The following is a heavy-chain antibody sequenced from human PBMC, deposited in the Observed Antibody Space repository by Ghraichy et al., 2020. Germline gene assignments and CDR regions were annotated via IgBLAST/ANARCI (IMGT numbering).Heavy chain of an antibody. V-gene: IGHV3-21*01. CDR1: GFTFSIYS. CDR3: ARDWRNGDLDF. J-gene: IGHJ4*02. CDR2: ISGRGSDT. D-gene: IGHD2-8*01. Sequence: SCVASGFTFSIYSMNWVRQAPGKGLEWVSFISGRGSDTLYADSVKGRFMISRDNANNSVNLQMNSLGAEDTAVYYCARDWRNGDLDFWGQGTLVTVSS.